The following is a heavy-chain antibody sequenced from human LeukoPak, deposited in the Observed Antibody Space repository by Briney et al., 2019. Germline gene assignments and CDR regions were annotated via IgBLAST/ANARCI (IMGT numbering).Heavy chain of an antibody. V-gene: IGHV3-30*03. D-gene: IGHD3-10*01. CDR2: VTSDGRTE. CDR3: ARDLGFGAPDDY. CDR1: GFIFRNYG. Sequence: GGSLRLSCAASGFIFRNYGFHWVRQAPGRGPEWVAGVTSDGRTEVYVDSVKGRSTLSRDNSKNTVYLQMNWLRSEDTGVYYCARDLGFGAPDDYWDQGTLVTVSS. J-gene: IGHJ4*02.